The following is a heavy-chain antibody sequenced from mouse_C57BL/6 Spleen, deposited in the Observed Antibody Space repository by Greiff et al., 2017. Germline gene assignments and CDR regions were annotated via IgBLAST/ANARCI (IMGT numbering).Heavy chain of an antibody. CDR3: ASSPYYAMDY. CDR2: ISSGSSTI. CDR1: GFTFSDYG. Sequence: EVQLVESGGGLVKPGGSLKLSCAASGFTFSDYGMHWVRQAPEKGLEWVAYISSGSSTIYYADTVKGRFTISRDNAKNTLFLQMTSLRSEDTAMYYCASSPYYAMDYWGQGTSVTVSS. D-gene: IGHD6-1*01. J-gene: IGHJ4*01. V-gene: IGHV5-17*01.